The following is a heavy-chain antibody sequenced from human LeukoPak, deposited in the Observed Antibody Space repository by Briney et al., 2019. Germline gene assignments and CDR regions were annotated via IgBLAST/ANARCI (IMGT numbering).Heavy chain of an antibody. J-gene: IGHJ4*02. CDR2: ISYDGSNK. CDR3: ARERSGGIFDY. V-gene: IGHV3-30-3*01. Sequence: GGSLRLSCAASGFTFSSYVMHWVRQAPGKGLEWVAVISYDGSNKYYADSVKGRFTISRDNSKNTLYLQMNSLRAEDTAVYYCARERSGGIFDYWGQGTLVTVSS. D-gene: IGHD2-15*01. CDR1: GFTFSSYV.